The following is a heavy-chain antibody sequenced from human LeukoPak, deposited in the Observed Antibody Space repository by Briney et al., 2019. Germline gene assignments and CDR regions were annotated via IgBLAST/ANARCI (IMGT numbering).Heavy chain of an antibody. Sequence: SVKVSCKACGFTFTSSAMQWVRQARGQRLEWIGWIDVGCGNTNYAQKFQERVTITRDMSTSTAYMELSRLRSDDTAVYYCARDPEEQWQYYYYYYMDVWGKGTTVTVSS. CDR1: GFTFTSSA. CDR3: ARDPEEQWQYYYYYYMDV. D-gene: IGHD6-19*01. J-gene: IGHJ6*03. CDR2: IDVGCGNT. V-gene: IGHV1-58*02.